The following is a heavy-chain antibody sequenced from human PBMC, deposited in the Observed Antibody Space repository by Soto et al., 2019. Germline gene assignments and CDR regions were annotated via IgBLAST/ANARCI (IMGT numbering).Heavy chain of an antibody. D-gene: IGHD3-16*01. V-gene: IGHV1-3*01. CDR2: INAGNGNT. Sequence: ALVKVSCKASGYTFTSYAMQWVRQAPGQRLEWMGWINAGNGNTKYSQKFQGRVTITRDTSASTAYMELSSLRSEDTAVYYCARAVGGPTSNLDYWGQGTLVTVSS. CDR3: ARAVGGPTSNLDY. J-gene: IGHJ4*02. CDR1: GYTFTSYA.